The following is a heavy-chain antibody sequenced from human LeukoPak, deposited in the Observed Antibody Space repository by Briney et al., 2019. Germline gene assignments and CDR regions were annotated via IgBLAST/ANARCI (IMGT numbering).Heavy chain of an antibody. Sequence: ASVKVSCKASGGTFSSYAISWVRQAPGQGLEWMGGITPIFGTANYAQKFQGRVTITADESTSTAYMELSSLRSEDTAVYYCAREDYGSGSYYPDYWGQGTLVTVSS. V-gene: IGHV1-69*13. D-gene: IGHD3-10*01. CDR1: GGTFSSYA. CDR3: AREDYGSGSYYPDY. J-gene: IGHJ4*02. CDR2: ITPIFGTA.